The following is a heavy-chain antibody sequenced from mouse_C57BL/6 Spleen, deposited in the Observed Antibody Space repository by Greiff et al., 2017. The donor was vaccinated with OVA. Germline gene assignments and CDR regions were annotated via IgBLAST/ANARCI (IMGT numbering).Heavy chain of an antibody. CDR2: ISSGSSTI. D-gene: IGHD1-1*01. Sequence: EVKLVESGGGLVKPGGSLKLSCAASGFTFSDYGMHWVRQAPEKGLEWVAYISSGSSTIYYADTVKGRFTISRDNAKNTLFLQMTSLRSEDTAMYYCSVILYGSRIYWYFDVWGTGTTVTVSS. V-gene: IGHV5-17*01. CDR3: SVILYGSRIYWYFDV. J-gene: IGHJ1*03. CDR1: GFTFSDYG.